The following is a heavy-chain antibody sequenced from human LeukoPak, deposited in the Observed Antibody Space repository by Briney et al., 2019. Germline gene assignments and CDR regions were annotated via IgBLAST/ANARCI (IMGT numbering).Heavy chain of an antibody. CDR3: AKDRSGYYVY. Sequence: GGSLRLSCTAIGFTFSSYAMSWVRQAPGKGLEWVSAISGSGGSTYYADSVKGRFTISRDNSKNTLYLQMNSLRAEDTAVYYCAKDRSGYYVYWGQGTLVTVSS. CDR1: GFTFSSYA. J-gene: IGHJ4*02. V-gene: IGHV3-23*01. CDR2: ISGSGGST. D-gene: IGHD3-22*01.